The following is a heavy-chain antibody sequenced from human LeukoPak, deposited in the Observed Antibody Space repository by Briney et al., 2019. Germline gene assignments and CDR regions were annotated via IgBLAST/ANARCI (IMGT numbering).Heavy chain of an antibody. J-gene: IGHJ5*02. Sequence: ASVKVSCKASGYTFTSYDINGVRQAIGQGLEWMGWMNLKGVNTGYAQKFQGRVTMTRNTSISTAYMELSSLRSEDTAVYYCARAGGLRYFDWLPTNWFDPWGQGTLVTVSS. V-gene: IGHV1-8*01. CDR1: GYTFTSYD. CDR2: MNLKGVNT. D-gene: IGHD3-9*01. CDR3: ARAGGLRYFDWLPTNWFDP.